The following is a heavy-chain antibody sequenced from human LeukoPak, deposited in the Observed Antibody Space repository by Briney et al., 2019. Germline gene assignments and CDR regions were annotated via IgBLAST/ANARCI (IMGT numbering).Heavy chain of an antibody. V-gene: IGHV3-30*01. CDR1: GFTFSSYS. CDR2: ISYDGSNK. CDR3: AREGIVVVPAAGGFYY. Sequence: GRSLRLSCAASGFTFSSYSMNWIRQAPGKGLEWVAVISYDGSNKYYADSVKGRFTISRDNYKNTLYMQMNSLRAEDTAVYYCAREGIVVVPAAGGFYYWGQGTLVTVSS. J-gene: IGHJ4*02. D-gene: IGHD2-2*01.